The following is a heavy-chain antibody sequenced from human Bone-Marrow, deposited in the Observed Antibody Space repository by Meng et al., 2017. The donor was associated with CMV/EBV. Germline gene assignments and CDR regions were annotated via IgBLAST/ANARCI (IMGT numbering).Heavy chain of an antibody. V-gene: IGHV1-69*05. D-gene: IGHD4-17*01. CDR3: ARDRSMFDTVTYIYHDYAMDV. CDR2: IIPMFKTP. Sequence: SVKVSCKTSEATFKSYAINWVRLSPGQGLEWMGGIIPMFKTPTYAQNFQGRITITTDEFTSTAYMELRGLRSDDTALYFCARDRSMFDTVTYIYHDYAMDVWGQGTTVTASS. J-gene: IGHJ6*02. CDR1: EATFKSYA.